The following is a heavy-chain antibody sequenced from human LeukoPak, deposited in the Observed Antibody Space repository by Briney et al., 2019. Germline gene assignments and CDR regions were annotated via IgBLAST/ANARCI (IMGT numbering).Heavy chain of an antibody. D-gene: IGHD3-10*01. CDR2: IYYSGST. Sequence: ASQTLSLTCTVSGGSISRGDYYWSWIRQPPGKGLEWIGYIYYSGSTYYNPSLKSRVTISVDTSKNQFSLKLSSVTAADTAVYYCARGTFGELGPTAFDIWGQGTMVTVSS. V-gene: IGHV4-30-4*01. J-gene: IGHJ3*02. CDR3: ARGTFGELGPTAFDI. CDR1: GGSISRGDYY.